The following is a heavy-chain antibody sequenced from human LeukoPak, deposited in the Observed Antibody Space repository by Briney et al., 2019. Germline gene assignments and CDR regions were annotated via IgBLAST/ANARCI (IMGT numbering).Heavy chain of an antibody. CDR3: AKGPNGDYIGAFDM. V-gene: IGHV3-23*01. D-gene: IGHD4-17*01. Sequence: GGSLRLPCAASGITASSYAMTWVRQAPGKGLEGVSSISGSGDRTMYADSVKGRFTISRDNFKNTLYLQMNSLRAEDTAVYHCAKGPNGDYIGAFDMWGQGTMVTVSS. CDR1: GITASSYA. CDR2: ISGSGDRT. J-gene: IGHJ3*02.